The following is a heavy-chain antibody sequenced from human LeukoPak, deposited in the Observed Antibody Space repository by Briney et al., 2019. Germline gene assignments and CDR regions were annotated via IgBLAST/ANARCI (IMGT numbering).Heavy chain of an antibody. V-gene: IGHV4-34*01. CDR2: INHSGST. CDR3: ARARGYYFDY. J-gene: IGHJ4*02. CDR1: GGSFSGYY. Sequence: SETLSLTCAVYGGSFSGYYWSWIRQPPGKGLEWIGEINHSGSTNYNPSLKSRLTISVDTSKNQFSLKLSSVTAADTAVYYCARARGYYFDYWGQGTLVTVSS. D-gene: IGHD3-10*01.